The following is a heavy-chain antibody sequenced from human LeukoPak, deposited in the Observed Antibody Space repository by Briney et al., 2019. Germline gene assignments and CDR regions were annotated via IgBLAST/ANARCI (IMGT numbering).Heavy chain of an antibody. J-gene: IGHJ4*02. CDR2: ISAYNGNT. V-gene: IGHV1-18*01. D-gene: IGHD4-23*01. Sequence: ASVKVSCKASGYTLTSYGISWVRQAPGQGLEWMGWISAYNGNTNYAQKLQGRVTMTTDTSTSTAYMELRSLRSDDTAVYYCARVRLYGGNPYFDYWGQGTLVTVSS. CDR1: GYTLTSYG. CDR3: ARVRLYGGNPYFDY.